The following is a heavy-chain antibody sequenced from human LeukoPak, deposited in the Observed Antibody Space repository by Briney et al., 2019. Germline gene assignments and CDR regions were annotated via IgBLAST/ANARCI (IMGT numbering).Heavy chain of an antibody. V-gene: IGHV1-18*01. Sequence: ASVKVSCKASGYTFTSYGISWVRQAPGQGLEWMGWISAYNGNTNYAQKLQGRVTMTTDTSTSTAYMELRSLRSDDTAVYYCARLIIVVDDYYFDYWGQGTLVTVSS. J-gene: IGHJ4*02. CDR2: ISAYNGNT. CDR1: GYTFTSYG. CDR3: ARLIIVVDDYYFDY. D-gene: IGHD3-22*01.